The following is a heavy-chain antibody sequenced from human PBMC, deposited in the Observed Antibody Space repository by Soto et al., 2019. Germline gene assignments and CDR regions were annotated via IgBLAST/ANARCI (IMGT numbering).Heavy chain of an antibody. CDR3: ARDHLRDYGEYADAFDI. CDR2: ISTTSTTV. CDR1: GFTFNSYS. V-gene: IGHV3-48*01. Sequence: EVQLVESGGGLVQPGGSLRVSCAASGFTFNSYSMNWVRQAPGKGLEWVSYISTTSTTVLYAGSVRGRFTISRDNAKNSLYLQMNSLRAEDTAVYYCARDHLRDYGEYADAFDIWGQGTMVTVSS. D-gene: IGHD4-17*01. J-gene: IGHJ3*02.